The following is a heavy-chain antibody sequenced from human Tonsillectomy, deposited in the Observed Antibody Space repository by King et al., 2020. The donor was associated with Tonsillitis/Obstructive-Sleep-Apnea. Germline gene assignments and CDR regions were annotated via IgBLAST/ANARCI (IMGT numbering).Heavy chain of an antibody. CDR3: AKAGVTSLTFDS. CDR1: GFTFSSYG. D-gene: IGHD2-21*02. CDR2: ISYDGSNK. J-gene: IGHJ4*02. V-gene: IGHV3-30*18. Sequence: VQLVESGGGVVQPGRSLRLSCAASGFTFSSYGMHWVRQAPGKGLEWVAVISYDGSNKYYADSVKGRFTISRDNSKNTLYLQMNSLRAEDTAVYYCAKAGVTSLTFDSWGQGTLVTVSS.